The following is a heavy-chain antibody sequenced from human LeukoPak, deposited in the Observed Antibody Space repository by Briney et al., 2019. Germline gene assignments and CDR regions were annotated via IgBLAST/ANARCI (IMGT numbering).Heavy chain of an antibody. CDR2: ISGSGDST. Sequence: GGSLRLSCAASGFTFSSNAMSWVRQAPGKGLEWVSAISGSGDSTFYADPVKGRFTISRDNSKNTLYLQMNSLRAEDTAVYYCARKNGMDVWGQGTTVTVSS. V-gene: IGHV3-23*01. J-gene: IGHJ6*02. CDR3: ARKNGMDV. CDR1: GFTFSSNA.